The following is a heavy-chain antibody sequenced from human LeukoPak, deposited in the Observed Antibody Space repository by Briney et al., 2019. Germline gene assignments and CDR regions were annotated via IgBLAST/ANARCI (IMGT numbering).Heavy chain of an antibody. CDR2: ISSSGSTI. J-gene: IGHJ4*02. CDR1: GFTFSSYE. Sequence: AGGSLRLSCAASGFTFSSYEMNWVRQAPGKGLEWVSYISSSGSTIYYADSVKGGFTISRDNAKNSLYLQMNSLRAEDTAVYYCASPVGYSSSWDWGQGTLVTVSS. V-gene: IGHV3-48*03. D-gene: IGHD6-13*01. CDR3: ASPVGYSSSWD.